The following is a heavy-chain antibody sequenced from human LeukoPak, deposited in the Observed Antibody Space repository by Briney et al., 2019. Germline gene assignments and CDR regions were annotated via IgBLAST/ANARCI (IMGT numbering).Heavy chain of an antibody. V-gene: IGHV3-33*01. CDR1: GFTFSNYG. CDR3: ARDFGDTGYDRGWFDP. D-gene: IGHD5-12*01. Sequence: GGSLRLSCVASGFTFSNYGMHWVRQAPGKGLEWGAVIWYDGSNKYYIESAEGRFTISRDNPMNTVYLQMDSLRAEDTAVYYCARDFGDTGYDRGWFDPWGQGTLVTVSS. J-gene: IGHJ5*02. CDR2: IWYDGSNK.